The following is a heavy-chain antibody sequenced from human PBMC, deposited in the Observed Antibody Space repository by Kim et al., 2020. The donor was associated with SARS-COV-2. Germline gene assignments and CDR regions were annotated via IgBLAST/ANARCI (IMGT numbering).Heavy chain of an antibody. D-gene: IGHD6-13*01. Sequence: GGSLRLSCAASGFTFSSYAMSWVRQAPGKGLEWVSAISGSGGSTYYADSVKGRFTISRDNSKNTLYLQMNSLRAEDTAVYYCAKAQVGSSWYSVYGPNYYYYGMDVWGQGTTVTVSS. J-gene: IGHJ6*02. V-gene: IGHV3-23*01. CDR3: AKAQVGSSWYSVYGPNYYYYGMDV. CDR1: GFTFSSYA. CDR2: ISGSGGST.